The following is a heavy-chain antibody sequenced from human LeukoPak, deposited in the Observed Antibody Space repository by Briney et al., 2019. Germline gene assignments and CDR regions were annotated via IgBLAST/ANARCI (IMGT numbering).Heavy chain of an antibody. CDR1: GFTFSSYS. J-gene: IGHJ4*02. CDR3: ARENSGSYYQFDC. D-gene: IGHD1-26*01. V-gene: IGHV3-21*01. CDR2: ISSSSSYI. Sequence: GGSLRLSRAASGFTFSSYSMNWVRQAPGKGLEWVSSISSSSSYIYYADSVKGRFTISRDNAKNSLYLQMNSLRPEDTAVYYCARENSGSYYQFDCWGQGTLVTVSS.